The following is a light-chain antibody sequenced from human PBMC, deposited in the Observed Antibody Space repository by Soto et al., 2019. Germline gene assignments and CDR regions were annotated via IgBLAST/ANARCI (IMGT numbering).Light chain of an antibody. V-gene: IGKV3-20*01. J-gene: IGKJ3*01. CDR1: QSVSSSQ. CDR2: GAS. Sequence: IVVTQSPGTLSLSPGERATLSCRASQSVSSSQIARYQHKLGQAPRLLIYGASSRATGVPDRFSGTGSGTDFTLTISRLEPEDLAVYYCQQYGRAPLFTFGPGTTVEIK. CDR3: QQYGRAPLFT.